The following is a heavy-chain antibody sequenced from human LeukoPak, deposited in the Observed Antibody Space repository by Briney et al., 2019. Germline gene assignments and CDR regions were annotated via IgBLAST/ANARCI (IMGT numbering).Heavy chain of an antibody. Sequence: VESLKISCKGSEYIFSGHWIAWVRQMPGKGLEWMGIIYPGDSDTRYSPSFQGQVTISADKSITTAYLQWSSLKASDSAMYYCARYVRNYFDTKGVFDDWGQGTLVTVSS. CDR3: ARYVRNYFDTKGVFDD. CDR1: EYIFSGHW. V-gene: IGHV5-51*01. CDR2: IYPGDSDT. D-gene: IGHD3-22*01. J-gene: IGHJ4*02.